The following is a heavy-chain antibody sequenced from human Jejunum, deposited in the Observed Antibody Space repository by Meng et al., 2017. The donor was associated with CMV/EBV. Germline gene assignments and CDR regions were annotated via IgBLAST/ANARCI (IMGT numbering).Heavy chain of an antibody. J-gene: IGHJ4*02. CDR2: INPNSGGT. V-gene: IGHV1-2*02. D-gene: IGHD3-16*01. CDR1: GYTLTDYY. Sequence: QGQLVQSGAEVKKPGASVKVSCKAAGYTLTDYYIHWVRQAPGQGLEWMGWINPNSGGTEYAQKFQGRVTMTRDTSIITAYMELSRLRSDDTAVYYCARASRVLGGFDYWGQGTLVTVSS. CDR3: ARASRVLGGFDY.